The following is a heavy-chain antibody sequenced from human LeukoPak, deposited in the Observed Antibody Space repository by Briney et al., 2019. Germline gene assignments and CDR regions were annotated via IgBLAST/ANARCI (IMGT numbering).Heavy chain of an antibody. D-gene: IGHD4-23*01. CDR1: GFTFSSYW. Sequence: GGSLRLSCAASGFTFSSYWMHWVRQAPGKGLVWVSRINSDGSTTSYADSVKGRFTISRDNAKNTLYLQMNSLRAEDTAVYYCARGAGYGGYIGYWGQGTLVTVSS. CDR2: INSDGSTT. V-gene: IGHV3-74*01. CDR3: ARGAGYGGYIGY. J-gene: IGHJ4*02.